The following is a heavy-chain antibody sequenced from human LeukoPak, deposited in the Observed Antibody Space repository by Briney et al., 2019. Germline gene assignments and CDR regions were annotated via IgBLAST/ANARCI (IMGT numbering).Heavy chain of an antibody. CDR1: GFNFNKYI. CDR3: AKGAIFDS. D-gene: IGHD2-2*01. Sequence: GGSLRLSXAASGFNFNKYIMNWVRQAPGKGLEWVSNIDSGGTTTYYADSVKGRFTISRDDAKNSLYLQMYSLRDEDTAVYYCAKGAIFDSWGQGNLVTVSS. J-gene: IGHJ4*02. CDR2: IDSGGTTT. V-gene: IGHV3-48*02.